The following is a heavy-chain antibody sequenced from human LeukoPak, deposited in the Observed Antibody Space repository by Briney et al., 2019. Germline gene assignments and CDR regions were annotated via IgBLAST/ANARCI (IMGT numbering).Heavy chain of an antibody. CDR2: IYHSGST. D-gene: IGHD4-11*01. Sequence: PSETLSLTCAVSGGSISSSNWWSWVRQPPGKGLEWIGEIYHSGSTNYNPSLKSRVTISVDKSKNQFSLKLSSVTAADTAVYYCAMPTVTPDLYGMDVWGQGTTVTVSS. CDR3: AMPTVTPDLYGMDV. V-gene: IGHV4-4*02. CDR1: GGSISSSNW. J-gene: IGHJ6*02.